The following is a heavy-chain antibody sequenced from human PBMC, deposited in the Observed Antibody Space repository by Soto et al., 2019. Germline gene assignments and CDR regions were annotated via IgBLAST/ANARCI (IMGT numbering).Heavy chain of an antibody. CDR2: IYYSGST. J-gene: IGHJ4*02. CDR1: GGSISSHY. Sequence: SETLSLTCTVSGGSISSHYWSWIRQHPGKGLEWIGYIYYSGSTYYNPSLKSRVTISVDTSKNQFSLKLSSVTAADTAVYYCARCYSSSSEALFDYWGQGTLVTVSS. CDR3: ARCYSSSSEALFDY. D-gene: IGHD6-6*01. V-gene: IGHV4-59*06.